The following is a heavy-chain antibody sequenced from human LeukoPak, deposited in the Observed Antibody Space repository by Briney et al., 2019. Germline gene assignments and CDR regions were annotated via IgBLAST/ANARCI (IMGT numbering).Heavy chain of an antibody. J-gene: IGHJ4*02. CDR1: GGSLSSSSYY. CDR2: IYYSGST. Sequence: SETLSLTCTVSGGSLSSSSYYWGWIRQPPGKGLEWIGSIYYSGSTYYNPSLKSRVTISVDTSKNQFSLKLSSVTAADTAVYYCARSRLRLGELSLRYYFDYWGQGTLVTVSS. CDR3: ARSRLRLGELSLRYYFDY. D-gene: IGHD3-16*02. V-gene: IGHV4-39*07.